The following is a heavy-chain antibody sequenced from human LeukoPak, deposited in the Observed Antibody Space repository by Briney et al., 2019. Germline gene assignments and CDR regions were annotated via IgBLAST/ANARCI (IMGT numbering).Heavy chain of an antibody. V-gene: IGHV3-23*01. D-gene: IGHD5-24*01. J-gene: IGHJ4*02. Sequence: GGSLRLSCAASGFTFSSYAMGWVRQAPGKGLEWVSAISGSGGSTYYADSVKGRFTISRDNAKNSLYLQMNSLRDEDTAVYYCARASFQRWLQLGGDWGQGALVTVSS. CDR1: GFTFSSYA. CDR2: ISGSGGST. CDR3: ARASFQRWLQLGGD.